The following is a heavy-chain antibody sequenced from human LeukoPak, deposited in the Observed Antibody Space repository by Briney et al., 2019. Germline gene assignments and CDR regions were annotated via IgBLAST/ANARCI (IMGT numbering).Heavy chain of an antibody. Sequence: NTSETLSLTCTVSGGSISSYYWSWIRQPAGKGLEWIGRIYTSGSTNYNPSLKSRVTMSVDTSKNQFSLKLSSVTAADTAVYYCARERSYGYYYYYYMDVWGKGTTVTISS. CDR3: ARERSYGYYYYYYMDV. D-gene: IGHD5-18*01. V-gene: IGHV4-4*07. CDR2: IYTSGST. CDR1: GGSISSYY. J-gene: IGHJ6*03.